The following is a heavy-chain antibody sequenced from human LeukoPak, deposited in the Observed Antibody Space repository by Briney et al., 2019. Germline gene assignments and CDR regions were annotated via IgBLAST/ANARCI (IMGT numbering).Heavy chain of an antibody. V-gene: IGHV3-30*18. J-gene: IGHJ5*02. Sequence: PGRSLRLSCAASGFTFSSYGMHWVRQAPGKGLEWVAVISYDGSNKYYADSVKGRFTISRDNSKNTLYLQMNSLRAEDTAVYYCAKGEWAVRGVNWFDPWGQGTLVTVSS. D-gene: IGHD3-10*01. CDR1: GFTFSSYG. CDR3: AKGEWAVRGVNWFDP. CDR2: ISYDGSNK.